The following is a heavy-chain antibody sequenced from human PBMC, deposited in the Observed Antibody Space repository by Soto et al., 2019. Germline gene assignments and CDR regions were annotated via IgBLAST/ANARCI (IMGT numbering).Heavy chain of an antibody. V-gene: IGHV4-39*01. J-gene: IGHJ5*02. CDR1: GGSISSSSYY. CDR2: IYYSGST. CDR3: ARHSSINNWFDP. Sequence: SETLSLTCTVSGGSISSSSYYWVWLRQPPGKGMEWIGYIYYSGSTNYNPALKSRVAISVDTSKNQFSLKLSSVAAADTAVYFCARHSSINNWFDPWGQGTLVTVSS. D-gene: IGHD4-4*01.